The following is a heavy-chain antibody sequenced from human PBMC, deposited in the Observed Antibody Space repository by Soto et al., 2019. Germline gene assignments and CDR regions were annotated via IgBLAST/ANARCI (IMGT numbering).Heavy chain of an antibody. J-gene: IGHJ6*02. Sequence: QVQLVQSGAEVKKPGASVKVSCKASGYTFTSYAMHWVRQAPGQRLEWMGWINAGNGNTKYSQKFQGRVTITRDTSASTAYMELSSLRSEDTAVYYCASQTVTTGYYYYGMDVWGQGTTVTVSS. CDR3: ASQTVTTGYYYYGMDV. D-gene: IGHD4-17*01. V-gene: IGHV1-3*01. CDR1: GYTFTSYA. CDR2: INAGNGNT.